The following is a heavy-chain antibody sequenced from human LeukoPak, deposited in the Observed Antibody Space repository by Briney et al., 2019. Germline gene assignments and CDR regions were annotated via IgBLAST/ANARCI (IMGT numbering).Heavy chain of an antibody. CDR1: GYSISSGYY. D-gene: IGHD6-13*01. Sequence: PSETLSLTCTVSGYSISSGYYWGWIRQPPGKGLEWIGSIYHSGSTYYNPSLKSRVTISVDTSKNQFSLKLSSVTAADTAVYYCARRIEDSSSWYGARYYYYMDVWGKGTTVTVSS. J-gene: IGHJ6*03. V-gene: IGHV4-38-2*02. CDR3: ARRIEDSSSWYGARYYYYMDV. CDR2: IYHSGST.